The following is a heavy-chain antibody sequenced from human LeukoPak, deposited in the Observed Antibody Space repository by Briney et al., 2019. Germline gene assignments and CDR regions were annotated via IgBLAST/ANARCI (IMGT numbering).Heavy chain of an antibody. D-gene: IGHD2-2*01. CDR1: GYSFTSYW. Sequence: GESLKISCKGSGYSFTSYWIGWVRQMPGKGLEWMGIIYPGDSDTRYSPSFQGQVTISADKSISTAYLQWSSLKASDTAMYYCATTDPIPAAIGAFDIWGQGTMVTVSS. V-gene: IGHV5-51*01. CDR2: IYPGDSDT. J-gene: IGHJ3*02. CDR3: ATTDPIPAAIGAFDI.